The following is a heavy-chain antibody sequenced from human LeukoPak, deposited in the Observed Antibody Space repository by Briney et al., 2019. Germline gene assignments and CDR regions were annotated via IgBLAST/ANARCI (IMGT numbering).Heavy chain of an antibody. J-gene: IGHJ4*02. CDR1: GGSISSYY. D-gene: IGHD3-16*02. Sequence: SETLSLTCTVSGGSISSYYWSWIRQPAGKGLEWIGRIYTSGSTYYNPSLTSRVTISVDMSKNQFSLKLSSVTAADTAVYYCARFSLYDYVWGSHRQTFAFDYWGQGTLVTVSS. CDR2: IYTSGST. CDR3: ARFSLYDYVWGSHRQTFAFDY. V-gene: IGHV4-4*07.